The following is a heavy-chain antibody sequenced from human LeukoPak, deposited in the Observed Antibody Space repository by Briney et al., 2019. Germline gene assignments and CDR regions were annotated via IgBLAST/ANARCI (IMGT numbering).Heavy chain of an antibody. D-gene: IGHD3-10*01. CDR3: ARTRYYYNSRSYGAPYYFDY. CDR2: IYISGST. Sequence: PSETLSLTCTVSGGSISSYYWSWIRQPAGKGLEWIGRIYISGSTNYNPSLKSRVTMSVDTSKNQFSLKLSSVTAADTAVYYCARTRYYYNSRSYGAPYYFDYWGQGTPVTVSS. V-gene: IGHV4-4*07. J-gene: IGHJ4*02. CDR1: GGSISSYY.